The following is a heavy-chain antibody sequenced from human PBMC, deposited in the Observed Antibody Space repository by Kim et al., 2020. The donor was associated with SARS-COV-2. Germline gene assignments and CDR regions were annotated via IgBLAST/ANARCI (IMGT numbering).Heavy chain of an antibody. Sequence: GGSLRLSCTASGFTFSNAWMSWVRQAPGKGLEWVGRIKSKTDGGTTDYAAPVKGRFTISRDDSKNTLYLQMNSLKTEDTAVYYCTTDPDDSSGYYYVNFDYWGQGTLVTVSS. J-gene: IGHJ4*02. V-gene: IGHV3-15*01. D-gene: IGHD3-22*01. CDR2: IKSKTDGGTT. CDR1: GFTFSNAW. CDR3: TTDPDDSSGYYYVNFDY.